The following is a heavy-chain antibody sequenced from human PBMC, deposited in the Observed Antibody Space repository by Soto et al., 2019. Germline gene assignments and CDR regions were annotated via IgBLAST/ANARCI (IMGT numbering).Heavy chain of an antibody. CDR1: GGSISSGGYY. J-gene: IGHJ4*02. Sequence: QVQLQESGPGLVKPSQTLSLTCTVSGGSISSGGYYWSWIRQHPGKGLEWIGYIYYSGSTYYNTSLKIQVTISVDTSKKQVSLKLGSVTAADTAVYYCARGYYGILTIDYWGQGTLITVSS. D-gene: IGHD3-9*01. V-gene: IGHV4-31*01. CDR2: IYYSGST. CDR3: ARGYYGILTIDY.